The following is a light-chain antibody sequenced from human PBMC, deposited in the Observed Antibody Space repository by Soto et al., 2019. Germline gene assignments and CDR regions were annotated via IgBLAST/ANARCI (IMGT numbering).Light chain of an antibody. CDR3: QQYGSSPCT. V-gene: IGKV3-20*01. CDR2: GAS. Sequence: ETALTLSLATLYLSPGARASLYCRASQSVISTYLAWYQQKPGQAPRLLIYGASSRATGIPDRFSGSGSGTDFTLTISRLEPEDFAVYYCQQYGSSPCTFGQGTRLEIK. CDR1: QSVISTY. J-gene: IGKJ5*01.